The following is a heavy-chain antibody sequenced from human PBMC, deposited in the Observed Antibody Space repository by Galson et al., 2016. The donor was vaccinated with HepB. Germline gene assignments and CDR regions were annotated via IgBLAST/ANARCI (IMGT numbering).Heavy chain of an antibody. CDR1: GGSFSGYF. Sequence: SETLSLTCTLYGGSFSGYFWSWIRQSPGKGLEWIGEINRSGSTNYDPSFKSRVTISVDTSKNQFSLKLSSVTAADAAIYYCARGGTGYCSGSNCKSYYYYGMDVWGQGTTVTVSS. V-gene: IGHV4-34*01. CDR3: ARGGTGYCSGSNCKSYYYYGMDV. CDR2: INRSGST. D-gene: IGHD2-15*01. J-gene: IGHJ6*02.